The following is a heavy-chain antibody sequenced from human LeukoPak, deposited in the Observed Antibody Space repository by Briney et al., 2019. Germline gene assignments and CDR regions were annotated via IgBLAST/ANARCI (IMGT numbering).Heavy chain of an antibody. D-gene: IGHD2-15*01. Sequence: GGSLRLSCAASGFTFSSYSMNWVRQAPGKGLEWVSSISSSSSYIYYADSVKGRFTISRDNAKNSLYLQMNSLRDEDTAVYYCAREVGRLYCSGGSCETGIDYWGQGTLVTVSS. V-gene: IGHV3-21*01. CDR1: GFTFSSYS. J-gene: IGHJ4*02. CDR2: ISSSSSYI. CDR3: AREVGRLYCSGGSCETGIDY.